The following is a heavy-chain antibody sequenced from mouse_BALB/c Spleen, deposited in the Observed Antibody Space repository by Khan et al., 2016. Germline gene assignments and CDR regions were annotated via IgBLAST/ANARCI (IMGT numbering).Heavy chain of an antibody. V-gene: IGHV5-9*03. J-gene: IGHJ3*01. CDR1: GFTFSSYT. Sequence: EVELVESGGGLVKPGGSLKLSCAASGFTFSSYTMSWVRQTPEKRLEWVATISSGGGNTYYPDSVKGRFTISRDNAKNNLYLQMSSLRSEDTALYYCARLYFGYDTFAYWGQGTLVTVSA. CDR3: ARLYFGYDTFAY. CDR2: ISSGGGNT. D-gene: IGHD2-2*01.